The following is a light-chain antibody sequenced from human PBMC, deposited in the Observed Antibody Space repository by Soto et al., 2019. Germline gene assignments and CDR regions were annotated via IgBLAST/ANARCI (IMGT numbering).Light chain of an antibody. Sequence: EIVLPQSPGTLALSPGERATLSCRASQSVSSSYLAWYQQKPGQAPRLLIYDTSTRATGIPDRFSGSGSGTDFTLTISRLEPEDFAVYYCQQHGSLPLTFGGGTKV. CDR1: QSVSSSY. CDR3: QQHGSLPLT. CDR2: DTS. J-gene: IGKJ4*01. V-gene: IGKV3-20*01.